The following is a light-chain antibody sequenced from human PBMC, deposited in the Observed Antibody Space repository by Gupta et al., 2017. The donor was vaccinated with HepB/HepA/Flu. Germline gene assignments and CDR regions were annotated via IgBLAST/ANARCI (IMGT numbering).Light chain of an antibody. CDR3: QKYNSAPLT. CDR1: QGISNY. Sequence: DIQLTQPTSSLSASVGDRVTITCRASQGISNYVAWYQQKRGKVPKLLIYAASTLQSGVPSWISSSGSGTDSPLTISSLQHEDVATYYCQKYNSAPLTFGQGTKVEIK. V-gene: IGKV1-27*01. J-gene: IGKJ1*01. CDR2: AAS.